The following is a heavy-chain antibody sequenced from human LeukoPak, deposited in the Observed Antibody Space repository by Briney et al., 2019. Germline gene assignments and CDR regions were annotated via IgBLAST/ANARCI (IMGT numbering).Heavy chain of an antibody. D-gene: IGHD3-10*01. Sequence: GGSLRLSCAASGFTFSSYWMHWVRQAPGKGLVWVSRINSDGSSTSYADSVKGRFTISRDNAKNTLYLQMNSLRAEDTAVYYCARQAMRYYGSGSYGTDAFDIWGQGTMVTVSS. CDR3: ARQAMRYYGSGSYGTDAFDI. CDR1: GFTFSSYW. J-gene: IGHJ3*02. V-gene: IGHV3-74*01. CDR2: INSDGSST.